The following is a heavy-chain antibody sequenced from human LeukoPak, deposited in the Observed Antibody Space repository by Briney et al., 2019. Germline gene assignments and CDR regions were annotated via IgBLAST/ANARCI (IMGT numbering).Heavy chain of an antibody. V-gene: IGHV4-39*01. CDR1: GGSINSHSYY. J-gene: IGHJ4*02. Sequence: SETLSLTCTVSGGSINSHSYYWGWIRQPPGKGLEWIGSVYYDGTSYSNPSLKSRAAVFVDTSRDQFSLDLSFVTAADTALYYCVRHISTNAGYFDSCGPGILVSVSS. CDR3: VRHISTNAGYFDS. CDR2: VYYDGTS. D-gene: IGHD5-24*01.